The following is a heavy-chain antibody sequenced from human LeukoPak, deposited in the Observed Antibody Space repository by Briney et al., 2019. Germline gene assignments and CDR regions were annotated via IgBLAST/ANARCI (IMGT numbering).Heavy chain of an antibody. CDR2: IYYSGST. D-gene: IGHD1-26*01. Sequence: SETLSLTCTVSGGAISNFFWSWIRQPPGKGLEWIGYIYYSGSTYYNPSLKSRVTISVDTSKNQFSLKLSSVTAADTAVYYCARGGVGAVLDWGQGTLVTVSS. V-gene: IGHV4-59*06. CDR1: GGAISNFF. J-gene: IGHJ4*02. CDR3: ARGGVGAVLD.